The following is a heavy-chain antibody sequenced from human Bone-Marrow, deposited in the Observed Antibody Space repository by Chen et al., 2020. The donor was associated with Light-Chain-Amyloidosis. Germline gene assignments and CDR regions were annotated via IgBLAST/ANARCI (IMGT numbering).Heavy chain of an antibody. CDR1: GVTFDDYA. Sequence: DVQLVESGGGLVQPGRFMGLSCAASGVTFDDYAMHGVWQAQGKGLEVVSGIRWNSGSICYADSVKGRFTISRDNAKNSLYLQMNSLRAEDTALYYCAKDMVFAGPSSGWYPPRGVFDYWGQGTLVTVSS. J-gene: IGHJ4*02. CDR2: IRWNSGSI. D-gene: IGHD6-19*01. V-gene: IGHV3-9*01. CDR3: AKDMVFAGPSSGWYPPRGVFDY.